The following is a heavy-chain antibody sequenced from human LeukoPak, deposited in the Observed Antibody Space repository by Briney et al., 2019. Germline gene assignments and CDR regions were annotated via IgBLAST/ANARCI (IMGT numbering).Heavy chain of an antibody. Sequence: PGGSLRLSCAASGFTLSSYAMSWVRQAPGKGLEWVSTISGSGGRTYYADSVKGRFTISRDNSKNTLYLQMNSLRAEDTAVYYCAKARYGDYGYDYWGQGTLVTVSS. J-gene: IGHJ4*02. D-gene: IGHD4-17*01. CDR2: ISGSGGRT. CDR1: GFTLSSYA. V-gene: IGHV3-23*01. CDR3: AKARYGDYGYDY.